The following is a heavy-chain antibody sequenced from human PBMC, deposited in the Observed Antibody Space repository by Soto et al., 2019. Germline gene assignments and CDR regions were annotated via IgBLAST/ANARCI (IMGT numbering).Heavy chain of an antibody. CDR3: ARPPSSSSGAY. CDR1: GFTFSTYA. J-gene: IGHJ4*02. D-gene: IGHD6-6*01. V-gene: IGHV3-23*01. CDR2: ISDSGRNT. Sequence: GGSLRLSCAASGFTFSTYAMNWVRQAPGKGLEWVSGISDSGRNTYNADSVKGRFTISRDNSKKTVYLEMNSLRAEDTAVYYCARPPSSSSGAYWGQGTLVTVSS.